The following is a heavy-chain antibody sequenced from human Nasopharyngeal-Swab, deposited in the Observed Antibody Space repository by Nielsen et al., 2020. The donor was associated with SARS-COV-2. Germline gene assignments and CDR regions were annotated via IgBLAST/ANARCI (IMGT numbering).Heavy chain of an antibody. CDR3: ARGGGGGYSYGSYYYYGMDV. J-gene: IGHJ6*02. D-gene: IGHD5-18*01. Sequence: GESLKISCTAAGFTFGDYAMTWVRQAPGKGLEWVAVISYDGSNKYYADSVKGRFTISRDNSKNTLYLQMNSLRAEDTAVYYCARGGGGGYSYGSYYYYGMDVWGQGTTVTVSS. CDR2: ISYDGSNK. V-gene: IGHV3-30*04. CDR1: GFTFGDYA.